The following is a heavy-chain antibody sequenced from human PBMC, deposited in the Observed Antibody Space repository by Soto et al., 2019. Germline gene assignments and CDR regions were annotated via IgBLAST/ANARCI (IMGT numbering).Heavy chain of an antibody. D-gene: IGHD3-10*01. CDR1: GYTFSNYD. J-gene: IGHJ4*02. CDR3: AKVSRKGSAIDFDY. V-gene: IGHV1-8*01. CDR2: VHPNNGDT. Sequence: QVQLVQSGAELKKPGASVKVSCKASGYTFSNYDMNWVRQATGQGPEWIGWVHPNNGDTGYAQKFQGRVTLTTDIPTTTAYMELTSLRSEDTAIYYCAKVSRKGSAIDFDYWGQGTLITVSS.